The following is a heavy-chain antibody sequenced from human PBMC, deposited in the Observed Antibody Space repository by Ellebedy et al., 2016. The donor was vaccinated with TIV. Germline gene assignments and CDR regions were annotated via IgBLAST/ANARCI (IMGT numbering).Heavy chain of an antibody. V-gene: IGHV3-23*01. CDR3: MTLYVVEVTAIRG. Sequence: GESLKISXAASGFNFTNYAMSWVRQAPGKGLEWVSSLSGSGRSTYYADSVRGRFTISRDNSKNVLFLQMNSLKIDDTAVYYCMTLYVVEVTAIRGWGQGTLVTVSS. J-gene: IGHJ4*02. CDR2: LSGSGRST. CDR1: GFNFTNYA. D-gene: IGHD2-21*02.